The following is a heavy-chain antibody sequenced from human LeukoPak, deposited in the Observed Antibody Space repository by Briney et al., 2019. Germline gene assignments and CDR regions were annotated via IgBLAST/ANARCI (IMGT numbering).Heavy chain of an antibody. D-gene: IGHD1-26*01. CDR1: GGCFSGYY. J-gene: IGHJ4*02. V-gene: IGHV4-34*01. CDR3: ARLPRIVGATGVFDY. CDR2: INHSGST. Sequence: SETLSLTCAVYGGCFSGYYWSWIRQPPGKGLEWIEEINHSGSTNYNPSLKSRVTISVDTSKNQFSLKLSSVTAADTAVYYCARLPRIVGATGVFDYWGQGTLVTVSS.